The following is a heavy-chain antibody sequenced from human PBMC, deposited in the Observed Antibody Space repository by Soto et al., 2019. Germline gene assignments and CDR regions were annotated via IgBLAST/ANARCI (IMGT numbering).Heavy chain of an antibody. Sequence: ASVKVSCKASGYTFTNYGISWVRQAPGQGLEWMGWISADNGNTNYAHKLQGRVTMTTDTSTSTAYMELRSLTSDDTAVYYCARVGDIVVGGPWFDPWGQGTLVTVAS. D-gene: IGHD2-2*01. CDR2: ISADNGNT. J-gene: IGHJ5*02. CDR1: GYTFTNYG. CDR3: ARVGDIVVGGPWFDP. V-gene: IGHV1-18*04.